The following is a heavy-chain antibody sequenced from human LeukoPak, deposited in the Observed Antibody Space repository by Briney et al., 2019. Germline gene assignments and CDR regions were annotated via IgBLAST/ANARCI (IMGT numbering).Heavy chain of an antibody. D-gene: IGHD2-2*01. Sequence: GGSLRLSCAASGFTFSSYSMNWVRQAPGKGLEWVSSISSSSSYIYYADSVKGRFTISRDNSKNSLYLQMNSLRTEDTAFYYCAKGDGYCSTTSCLAGDYWGQGTLVTVSS. V-gene: IGHV3-21*04. J-gene: IGHJ4*02. CDR1: GFTFSSYS. CDR2: ISSSSSYI. CDR3: AKGDGYCSTTSCLAGDY.